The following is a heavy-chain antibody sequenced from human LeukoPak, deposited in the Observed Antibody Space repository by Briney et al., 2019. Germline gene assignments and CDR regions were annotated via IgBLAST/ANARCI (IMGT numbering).Heavy chain of an antibody. Sequence: SETLSLTCTVSGDSISSYYWSWIRQPPGKGLEWIGYIYHSGITKYNPSLKSRVAISIDTSKNQFSLKLSSVTAADTAVYYCARGRGYYDSSGYYYGDWGQGTLVTVSS. V-gene: IGHV4-59*12. D-gene: IGHD3-22*01. CDR3: ARGRGYYDSSGYYYGD. J-gene: IGHJ4*02. CDR1: GDSISSYY. CDR2: IYHSGIT.